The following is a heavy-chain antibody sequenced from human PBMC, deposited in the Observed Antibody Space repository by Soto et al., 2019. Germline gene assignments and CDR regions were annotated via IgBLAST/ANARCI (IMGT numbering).Heavy chain of an antibody. CDR1: GFTFSSYS. D-gene: IGHD6-6*01. Sequence: EVQLVESGGGLAKPGGSLSLPCAASGFTFSSYSMNWARQAPGKGLEWVSSISSSSSYIYYADSVKGRFTISRDNAKNSLYLQMNSLRAEDTAVYYCARDLHSSSSRYFDYWGQGTLVTVSS. J-gene: IGHJ4*02. V-gene: IGHV3-21*01. CDR2: ISSSSSYI. CDR3: ARDLHSSSSRYFDY.